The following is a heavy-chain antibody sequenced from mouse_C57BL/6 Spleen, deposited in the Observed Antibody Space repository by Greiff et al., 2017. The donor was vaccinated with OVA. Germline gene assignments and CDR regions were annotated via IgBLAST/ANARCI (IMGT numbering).Heavy chain of an antibody. CDR2: ISSGSSTI. J-gene: IGHJ4*01. V-gene: IGHV5-17*01. D-gene: IGHD2-4*01. CDR3: ASRWDYGYAMDY. CDR1: GFTFSDYG. Sequence: EVKLVESGGGLVKPGGSLKLSCAASGFTFSDYGMHWVRQAPEKGLEWVAYISSGSSTIYYADTVKGRFTISRDNAKNTLFLQMTSLRSEDTAMYYCASRWDYGYAMDYWGQGTSVTVSS.